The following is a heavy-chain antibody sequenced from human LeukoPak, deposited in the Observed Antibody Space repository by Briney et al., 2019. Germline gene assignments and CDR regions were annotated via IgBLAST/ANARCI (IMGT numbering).Heavy chain of an antibody. CDR2: INWNGGST. Sequence: PGGSLRLSCAASGFTFDDYGMSWVRQAPGKGLEWVSGINWNGGSTGYADSVKGRFTISRDNAKNSLYLQMNSLRAEDTALYYCARDQPLAGTSGVVNDYWGQGTLVTVSS. D-gene: IGHD6-19*01. CDR3: ARDQPLAGTSGVVNDY. V-gene: IGHV3-20*04. J-gene: IGHJ4*02. CDR1: GFTFDDYG.